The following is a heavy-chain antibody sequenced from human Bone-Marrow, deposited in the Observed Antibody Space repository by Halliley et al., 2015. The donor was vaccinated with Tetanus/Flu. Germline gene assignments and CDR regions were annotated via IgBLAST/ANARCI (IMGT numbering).Heavy chain of an antibody. Sequence: IGSIYHSSIMSYNPSLKSRVTMSLDTSNNQFSLRLSPVTAADTAVYYCARRYGSGRIAHFDYWGPGSLVTVSS. J-gene: IGHJ4*02. D-gene: IGHD3-10*01. CDR2: IYHSSIM. CDR3: ARRYGSGRIAHFDY. V-gene: IGHV4-31*02.